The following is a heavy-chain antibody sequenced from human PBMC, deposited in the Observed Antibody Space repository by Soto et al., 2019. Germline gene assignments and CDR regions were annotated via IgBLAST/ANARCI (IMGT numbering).Heavy chain of an antibody. V-gene: IGHV1-18*04. CDR3: ARKGYIGNFAMDG. CDR1: GYTFKSYD. CDR2: ISGRNGKA. Sequence: SVKVYCQSSGYTFKSYDVMWVRKAPGQGLEWMGWISGRNGKADYAENFQGRVIMTTDTSTATASMDLRGLRSDDTAVYYWARKGYIGNFAMDGWGQGSMVTV. J-gene: IGHJ6*02. D-gene: IGHD5-18*01.